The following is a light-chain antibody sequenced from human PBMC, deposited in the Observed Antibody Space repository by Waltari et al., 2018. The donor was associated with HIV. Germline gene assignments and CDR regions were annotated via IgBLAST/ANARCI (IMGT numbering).Light chain of an antibody. J-gene: IGLJ3*02. Sequence: QPVLTQSSSASASLGSSVKLTCTLSSGPRSYIIAWHQQQPGKAPRYLMKLEGSGSYNKGSGVPGRFSGSSSGADRYLTIANVQSEDEADYYCWTWDGNTWVFGGGTKLTVL. CDR1: SGPRSYI. V-gene: IGLV4-60*03. CDR2: LEGSGSY. CDR3: WTWDGNTWV.